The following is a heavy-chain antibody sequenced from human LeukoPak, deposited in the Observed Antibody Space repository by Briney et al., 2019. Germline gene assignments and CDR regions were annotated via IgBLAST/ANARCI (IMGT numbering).Heavy chain of an antibody. V-gene: IGHV4-59*01. Sequence: SETLSLTCTVSGGSISSYYWSWIRQPPGKGLEWIGYIYYSGSTNYNLSLKSRVTISVDTSKNQFSLKLSSVTAADTAVYYCARVVRGSPPYFDYWGQGTLVTVSS. J-gene: IGHJ4*02. D-gene: IGHD1-26*01. CDR2: IYYSGST. CDR1: GGSISSYY. CDR3: ARVVRGSPPYFDY.